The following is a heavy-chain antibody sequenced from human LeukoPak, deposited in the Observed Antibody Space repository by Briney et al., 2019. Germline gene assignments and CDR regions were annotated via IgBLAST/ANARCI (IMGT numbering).Heavy chain of an antibody. Sequence: GGSLRLSCAASGFTFSSYSMNWVRQAPGKGLEWVSGISGSGGNTYYADSVKGHFTISRDNSKNTLYMQLNSLRAEDTAVYYCAKDRYSSTTCSPDYWGQGTLVTVSS. CDR2: ISGSGGNT. J-gene: IGHJ4*02. CDR1: GFTFSSYS. V-gene: IGHV3-23*01. CDR3: AKDRYSSTTCSPDY. D-gene: IGHD2-2*01.